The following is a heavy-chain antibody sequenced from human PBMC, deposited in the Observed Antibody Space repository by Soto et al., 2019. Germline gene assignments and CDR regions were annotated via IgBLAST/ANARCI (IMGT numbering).Heavy chain of an antibody. J-gene: IGHJ3*02. Sequence: PGGSLRLSCVVSGYTFNKYAVSWVRQAPGKGLEWVSAISSGGDNTHYADSVKGRFTITRDNSKNMLYLEMNSLTVEDTAVYYCVRRAQYFDGTGFHAFDIWGQGTRVTVSS. CDR1: GYTFNKYA. V-gene: IGHV3-23*01. CDR2: ISSGGDNT. D-gene: IGHD3-22*01. CDR3: VRRAQYFDGTGFHAFDI.